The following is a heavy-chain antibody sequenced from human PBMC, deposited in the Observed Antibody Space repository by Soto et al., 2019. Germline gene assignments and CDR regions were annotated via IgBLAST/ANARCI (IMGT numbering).Heavy chain of an antibody. CDR2: SNTHSGDT. Sequence: QVQLMQSGAEVKKTGASVKVSCKASGYTFTDFYMHWVRQAPGQGLEWLGWSNTHSGDTTCAQNVPGRVTLTRDTPSSAADMELSRQDSDDTAVFYCERGTFLRGVSAETHEYWGQGTLVTVSS. CDR3: ERGTFLRGVSAETHEY. CDR1: GYTFTDFY. J-gene: IGHJ4*02. D-gene: IGHD3-10*01. V-gene: IGHV1-2*02.